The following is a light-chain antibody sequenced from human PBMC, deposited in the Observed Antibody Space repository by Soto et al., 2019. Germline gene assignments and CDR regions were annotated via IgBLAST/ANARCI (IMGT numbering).Light chain of an antibody. CDR2: DNS. CDR1: SSNIGAGYD. V-gene: IGLV1-40*01. J-gene: IGLJ2*01. Sequence: QSVLTPPPSVSGAPGQRVTISCTGSSSNIGAGYDVHWYQQLPGTAPKLLIYDNSNRPSGVPDRFSGSKSGTSASLAITGLQAEDEADYYCQSYDSSLTAVVFGGGTKLTVL. CDR3: QSYDSSLTAVV.